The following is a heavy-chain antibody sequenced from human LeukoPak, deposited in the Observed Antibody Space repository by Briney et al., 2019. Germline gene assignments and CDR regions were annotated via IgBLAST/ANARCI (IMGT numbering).Heavy chain of an antibody. CDR2: IYSGGST. CDR1: GFTVSSNY. CDR3: ARDHGDYERWFDP. J-gene: IGHJ5*02. D-gene: IGHD4-17*01. Sequence: GGSLRLSCAASGFTVSSNYMSWVRQAPGKGLEWVSVIYSGGSTYYADSVKGRFTIPRDNSKNTLYLQMNSLRAEDTAVYYCARDHGDYERWFDPWGQGTLVTVSS. V-gene: IGHV3-53*01.